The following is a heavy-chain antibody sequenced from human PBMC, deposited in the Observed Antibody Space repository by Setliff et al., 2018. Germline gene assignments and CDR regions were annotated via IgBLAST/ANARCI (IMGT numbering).Heavy chain of an antibody. CDR1: GYTFTNYG. CDR2: IITNTGKT. CDR3: ARFSGSCSSSSCYASDL. D-gene: IGHD2-2*01. J-gene: IGHJ3*01. V-gene: IGHV1-18*01. Sequence: ASVKVSCKASGYTFTNYGFTWVRQAPGQGLEWMGMIITNTGKTSYPKKFQGRVTMTTDTYTGTGYMELRSLTSDDTAVYFCARFSGSCSSSSCYASDLWGQGTMVTVSS.